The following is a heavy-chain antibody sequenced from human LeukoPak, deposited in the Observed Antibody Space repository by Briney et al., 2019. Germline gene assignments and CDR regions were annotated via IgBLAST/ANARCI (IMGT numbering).Heavy chain of an antibody. D-gene: IGHD5-24*01. CDR1: GYTFTGYY. CDR2: INPNSGGT. CDR3: ARGTMHLDY. V-gene: IGHV1-2*02. J-gene: IGHJ4*02. Sequence: ASVKVSCKASGYTFTGYYMHWVRQAPGQGLEWMGWINPNSGGTNYAQKFQGRVTMTRDTPISTAYMELSRLTSDDTAVYLCARGTMHLDYWGQGTLVTVSS.